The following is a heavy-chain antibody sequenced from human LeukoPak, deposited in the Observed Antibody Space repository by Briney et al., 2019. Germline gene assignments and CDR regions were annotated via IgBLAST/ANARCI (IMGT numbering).Heavy chain of an antibody. CDR3: AREWEQWLVR. V-gene: IGHV1-69*05. D-gene: IGHD6-19*01. J-gene: IGHJ4*02. CDR2: IIPIFGTA. Sequence: VASVKVSCKASGGTFSSYAISWVRQAPGQGLEWMGGIIPIFGTANYAQKFQGRVTITTDESTSTAYMELSSLRSEDTAVYYCAREWEQWLVRWGQGTLVTVSS. CDR1: GGTFSSYA.